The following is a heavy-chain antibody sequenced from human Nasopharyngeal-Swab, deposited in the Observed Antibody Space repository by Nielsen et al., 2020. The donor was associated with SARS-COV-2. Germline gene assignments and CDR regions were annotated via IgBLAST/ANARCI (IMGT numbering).Heavy chain of an antibody. CDR2: ISSSSSTI. CDR1: GFTFSSYS. Sequence: ASLKISCAASGFTFSSYSMNWVRQAPGKGLEWVSYISSSSSTIYYADSVKGRFTISRDNAKNSLYLQMNSLRAEDTAVYYCASGDSPRGVAYYYYGMDVWGQGTTVTVSS. CDR3: ASGDSPRGVAYYYYGMDV. J-gene: IGHJ6*02. D-gene: IGHD3-10*01. V-gene: IGHV3-48*04.